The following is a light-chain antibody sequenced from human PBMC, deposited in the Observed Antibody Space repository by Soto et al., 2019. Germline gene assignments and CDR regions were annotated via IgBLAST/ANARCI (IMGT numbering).Light chain of an antibody. CDR2: GVS. CDR3: QQYGSSGT. CDR1: QSVSSNY. V-gene: IGKV3-20*01. J-gene: IGKJ5*01. Sequence: EMGLTQSPGTLYLSPGERATLSCRASQSVSSNYFAWYQQKPGQAPRLLIYGVSSRATGIPDRFSGSGSGTDFTLTISRLEPEDFAVYYCQQYGSSGTFGQGTRLEI.